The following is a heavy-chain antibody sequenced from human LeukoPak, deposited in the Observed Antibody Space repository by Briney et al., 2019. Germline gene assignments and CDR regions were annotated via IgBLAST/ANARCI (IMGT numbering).Heavy chain of an antibody. CDR2: IYYSGST. CDR1: GGSISSYY. V-gene: IGHV4-59*08. D-gene: IGHD2-15*01. Sequence: SETLSLTCTVSGGSISSYYWSWTRQPPGKGLEWIGYIYYSGSTNYNPSLKSRVTISVDTSKNQFSLKLSSVTAADTAVYYCARQGVVVEEHFDYWGQGTLVTVSS. CDR3: ARQGVVVEEHFDY. J-gene: IGHJ4*02.